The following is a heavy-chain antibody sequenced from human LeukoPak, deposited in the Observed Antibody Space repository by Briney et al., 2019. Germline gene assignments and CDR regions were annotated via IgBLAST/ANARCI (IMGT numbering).Heavy chain of an antibody. CDR1: GGSISSGGYY. V-gene: IGHV4-31*03. CDR3: ARGNYYDSSGYYFGYFDY. Sequence: PSETLSLTCTVSGGSISSGGYYWSWIRQHPGKGREWIGYIYYSGSTYYNPSLKSRVTISVDTSKNQFSLKLSSVTAADTAVYYCARGNYYDSSGYYFGYFDYWGQGTLVTVSS. CDR2: IYYSGST. D-gene: IGHD3-22*01. J-gene: IGHJ4*02.